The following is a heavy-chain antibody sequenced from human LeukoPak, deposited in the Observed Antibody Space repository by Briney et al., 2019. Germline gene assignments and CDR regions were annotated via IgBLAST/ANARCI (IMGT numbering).Heavy chain of an antibody. CDR1: GGSISSSSYY. CDR2: IYYSGST. D-gene: IGHD2-2*01. J-gene: IGHJ4*02. CDR3: ARDSLGVPAATPGGY. V-gene: IGHV4-39*02. Sequence: SETLSLTCTVSGGSISSSSYYWGWIRQPPGKGLEWIGSIYYSGSTYYNPSLKSRVTISVDTSKNQFSLKLSSVTAADTAVYYCARDSLGVPAATPGGYWGQGTLVTVSS.